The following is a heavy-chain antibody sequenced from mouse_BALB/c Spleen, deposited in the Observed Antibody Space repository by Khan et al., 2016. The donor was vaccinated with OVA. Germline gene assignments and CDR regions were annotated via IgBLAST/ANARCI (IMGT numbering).Heavy chain of an antibody. Sequence: EVELVESGGDLVQPGGSRKLSCAASGFTFSSYGMHWVRQAPEKGLEWVAYIRGDSNTIYYADIVKGRFTTSRDNPRNTLFLQMTSLMSEDTAMYYCATSYFYGYYFDYWGPGTTLTVSS. D-gene: IGHD1-1*01. J-gene: IGHJ2*01. CDR1: GFTFSSYG. CDR2: IRGDSNTI. V-gene: IGHV5-17*02. CDR3: ATSYFYGYYFDY.